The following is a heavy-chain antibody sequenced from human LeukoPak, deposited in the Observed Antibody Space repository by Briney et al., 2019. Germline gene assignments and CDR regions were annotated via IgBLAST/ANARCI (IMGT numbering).Heavy chain of an antibody. CDR3: ARTMGYFDY. D-gene: IGHD3-3*01. V-gene: IGHV4-59*01. CDR2: IYYSGST. J-gene: IGHJ4*02. CDR1: GGSISSYY. Sequence: PSETLSLTCTVSGGSISSYYWSWIRQPPGKGLEWIGYIYYSGSTNYNPSLKSRVTISVDTSKNQFSLKLNSMTAADTAVYYCARTMGYFDYWGQGTLVTVSS.